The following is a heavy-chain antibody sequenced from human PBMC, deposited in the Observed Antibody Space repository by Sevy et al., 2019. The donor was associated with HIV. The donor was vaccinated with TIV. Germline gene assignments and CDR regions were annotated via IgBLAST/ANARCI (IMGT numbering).Heavy chain of an antibody. V-gene: IGHV3-30*02. CDR2: IRYDGSNK. D-gene: IGHD2-8*01. Sequence: GGSLRLSCAASGFTFSTYAMHWVRQAPGKGLEWVAYIRYDGSNKYYADSVRGRFTISRDNSKNTLYLQMNSLRAEDTAVYYCARGRKTTQEWLEELDYYYGVDVWGQGTTVTVSS. CDR3: ARGRKTTQEWLEELDYYYGVDV. J-gene: IGHJ6*02. CDR1: GFTFSTYA.